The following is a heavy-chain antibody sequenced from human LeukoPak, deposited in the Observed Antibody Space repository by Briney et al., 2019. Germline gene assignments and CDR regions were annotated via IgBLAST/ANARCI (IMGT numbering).Heavy chain of an antibody. J-gene: IGHJ4*02. D-gene: IGHD6-13*01. CDR1: GFPLSSYA. CDR3: AKGYSSSWHFDY. CDR2: ISGSGGST. Sequence: GGSLRLSCAASGFPLSSYAMSWVRPAPGKGLEWVSAISGSGGSTYYADSVKGRFTISRDNSKNTLYLQMNSLRAEDTAVYYCAKGYSSSWHFDYWGQGTLVTVSS. V-gene: IGHV3-23*01.